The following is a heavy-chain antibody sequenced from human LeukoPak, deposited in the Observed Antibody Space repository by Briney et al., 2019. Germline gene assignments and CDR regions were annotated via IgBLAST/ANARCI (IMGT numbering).Heavy chain of an antibody. V-gene: IGHV1-18*01. CDR3: ATYAGGVCTSTHCYVL. CDR1: GSTFTNYT. Sequence: VASVKVSCTASGSTFTNYTPSWVRQPHAQGLGRLGCISGYNGKTNYSQKPQGRVTMTTDTSTNKAYLDLRGLRSDDTALYYCATYAGGVCTSTHCYVLWGQGTLVTVSS. J-gene: IGHJ4*02. D-gene: IGHD2-2*01. CDR2: ISGYNGKT.